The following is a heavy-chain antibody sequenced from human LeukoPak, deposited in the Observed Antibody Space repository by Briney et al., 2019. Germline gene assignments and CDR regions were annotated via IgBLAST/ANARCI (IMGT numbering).Heavy chain of an antibody. CDR3: AKRYIGNYYFDY. CDR1: GFTLGSYW. D-gene: IGHD3-16*02. J-gene: IGHJ4*02. V-gene: IGHV3-23*01. Sequence: PGGSLRLSCAASGFTLGSYWLNWVRQAPGKGLEWVSAISDNGERTYYADSVRGRFTISRDNSKNTLYLQMNSLRAEDTALYYCAKRYIGNYYFDYWGQGTLVTVSS. CDR2: ISDNGERT.